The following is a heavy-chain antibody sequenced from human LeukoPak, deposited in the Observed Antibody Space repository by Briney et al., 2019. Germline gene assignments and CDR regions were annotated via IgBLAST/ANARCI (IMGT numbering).Heavy chain of an antibody. CDR2: ISGGGTGI. CDR3: AKDRTHRRYYEGSAYYNQYDY. CDR1: GFIFSNFA. J-gene: IGHJ4*02. D-gene: IGHD3-22*01. V-gene: IGHV3-23*01. Sequence: PGGSLRLSCAASGFIFSNFAMSWVRQAPGKGLEWVSTISGGGTGIYYADSVKGRFTISRDNSKNTLYLQMNSLRAEDTAVYYCAKDRTHRRYYEGSAYYNQYDYWGQGTLVTVSS.